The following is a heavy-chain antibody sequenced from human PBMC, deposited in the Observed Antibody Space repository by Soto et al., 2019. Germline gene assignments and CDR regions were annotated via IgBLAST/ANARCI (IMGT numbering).Heavy chain of an antibody. D-gene: IGHD2-2*01. CDR2: ISSTTSYV. CDR1: GFTFSRYG. CDR3: ARDPSEGRVGNWFES. V-gene: IGHV3-21*06. Sequence: EVQLVESGGGLVKPGGSLRLSCAASGFTFSRYGMNWLRQAPGKGLEWVASISSTTSYVYYADSGKGRFSTSRDNAKNILYLEMYALRTEDTAVYYCARDPSEGRVGNWFESWGQGTLVTVSS. J-gene: IGHJ5*01.